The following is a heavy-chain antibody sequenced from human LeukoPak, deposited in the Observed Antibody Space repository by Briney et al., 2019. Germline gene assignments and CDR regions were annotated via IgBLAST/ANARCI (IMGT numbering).Heavy chain of an antibody. V-gene: IGHV3-48*04. CDR1: GFTFNSYW. CDR3: ARDFQASGNGPDY. CDR2: ISSSSSTI. D-gene: IGHD4-23*01. Sequence: GGSLRLSCAASGFTFNSYWMTWVRQAPGKGLEWVSYISSSSSTIYYADSVKGRFTISRDNAKNSLYLQMNSLRAEDTAVYYCARDFQASGNGPDYWGQGTLVTVSS. J-gene: IGHJ4*02.